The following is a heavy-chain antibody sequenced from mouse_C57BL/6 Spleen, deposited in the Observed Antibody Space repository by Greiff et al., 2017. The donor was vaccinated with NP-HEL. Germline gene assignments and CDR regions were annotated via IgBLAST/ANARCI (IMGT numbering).Heavy chain of an antibody. V-gene: IGHV1-72*01. D-gene: IGHD1-1*01. J-gene: IGHJ2*01. Sequence: QVQLQQPGAELVKPGASVKLSCTASGYTFTSYWMHWVKQRPGRGLEWIGRIDPNSGGPKYTEKFTSKATLTVDKPSSTADMQQSSRTSDDSAVYYCAREILTYYIDEWGKGTTLTVSS. CDR3: AREILTYYIDE. CDR1: GYTFTSYW. CDR2: IDPNSGGP.